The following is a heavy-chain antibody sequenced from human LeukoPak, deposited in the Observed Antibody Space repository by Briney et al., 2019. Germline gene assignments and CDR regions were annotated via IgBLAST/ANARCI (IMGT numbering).Heavy chain of an antibody. CDR2: ISNSGSSK. D-gene: IGHD4-17*01. V-gene: IGHV3-48*03. CDR1: GFTFSSYE. Sequence: GGSLRHSCAASGFTFSSYEMSWVRQAPGKGLEWVTYISNSGSSKYYADSVKGRFTISRDNAKNSLYLQMNSLRAEDTAVYYCARINRVYGDYTFDYWGQGTLVTVSS. J-gene: IGHJ4*02. CDR3: ARINRVYGDYTFDY.